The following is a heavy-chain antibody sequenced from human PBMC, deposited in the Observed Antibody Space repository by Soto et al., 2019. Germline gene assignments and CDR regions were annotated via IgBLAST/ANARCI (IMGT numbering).Heavy chain of an antibody. D-gene: IGHD1-26*01. V-gene: IGHV3-23*01. J-gene: IGHJ4*02. CDR2: ISGSGGST. CDR3: AKTNSWSYLRFDY. CDR1: GFSFSSYA. Sequence: RGSLRLSCAASGFSFSSYAMSSVRQAPGKGLEWVSAISGSGGSTYYADSVKGRFTISRDNSTNSLYRQINSLSAEATAVYYRAKTNSWSYLRFDYWGQGTLVTVSS.